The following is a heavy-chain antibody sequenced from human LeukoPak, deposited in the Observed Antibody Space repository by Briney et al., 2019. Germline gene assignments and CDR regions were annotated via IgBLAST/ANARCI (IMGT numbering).Heavy chain of an antibody. J-gene: IGHJ4*02. V-gene: IGHV4-59*08. CDR2: IYYSGST. CDR1: GGSISSYY. Sequence: TSSETLSLTCTVSGGSISSYYWSWIRQPPGKGLEWLGYIYYSGSTNYNPSLKSRVTISVDTSKNQFSLKLSSVTAADTAVYYCARRRDGYNYGSYFDYWGQGTLVTVSS. CDR3: ARRRDGYNYGSYFDY. D-gene: IGHD5-24*01.